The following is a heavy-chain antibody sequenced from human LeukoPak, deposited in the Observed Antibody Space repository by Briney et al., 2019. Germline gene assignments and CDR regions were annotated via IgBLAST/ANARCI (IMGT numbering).Heavy chain of an antibody. D-gene: IGHD3-3*01. CDR1: GYTFTSYD. J-gene: IGHJ5*02. CDR3: ASAAPGVVRRDNWLDP. CDR2: MNPNSGNT. V-gene: IGHV1-8*01. Sequence: ASVKVSRKASGYTFTSYDINWVRQATGQGLEWMGWMNPNSGNTGYAQKFQGRVTMTRNTSISTAYMELSSLRSEDTAVYYCASAAPGVVRRDNWLDPWGQGTLVTVSS.